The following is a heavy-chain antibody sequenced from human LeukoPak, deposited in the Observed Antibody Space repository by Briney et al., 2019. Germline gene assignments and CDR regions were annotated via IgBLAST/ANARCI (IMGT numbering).Heavy chain of an antibody. CDR3: ARSGTHDAFDI. CDR2: INPSGGST. V-gene: IGHV1-46*01. J-gene: IGHJ3*02. D-gene: IGHD1-1*01. Sequence: ASVKVSCKASGYTFTSYYMHWVRQAPEQGLEWMGIINPSGGSTSYAQKFQGRVTMTRDTSTSTVYMELSSLRSEDTAVYYCARSGTHDAFDIWGQGTMVSVSS. CDR1: GYTFTSYY.